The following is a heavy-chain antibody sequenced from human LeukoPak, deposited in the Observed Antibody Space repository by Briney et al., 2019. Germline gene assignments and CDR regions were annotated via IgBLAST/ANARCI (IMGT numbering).Heavy chain of an antibody. J-gene: IGHJ4*02. D-gene: IGHD6-19*01. CDR1: GLTFSMYW. Sequence: GGSLRLSCAASGLTFSMYWMSWVRQAPGKGLEWVANIKPDGSQKYYVDSVKGRFTISRDNAKNSLYLQMNSLRAEDTAVYYCAKDSGIAVAGSLDYWGQGTLVTVSS. V-gene: IGHV3-7*01. CDR3: AKDSGIAVAGSLDY. CDR2: IKPDGSQK.